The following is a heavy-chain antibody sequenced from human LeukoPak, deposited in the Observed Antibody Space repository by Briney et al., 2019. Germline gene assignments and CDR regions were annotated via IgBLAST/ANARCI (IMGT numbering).Heavy chain of an antibody. V-gene: IGHV4-59*01. CDR1: GGSISCYY. CDR3: ARGDPFSSADAFDI. CDR2: IYYSGST. J-gene: IGHJ3*02. Sequence: SETLSLTCTVSGGSISCYYWSWIRQPPGKGLEWIGYIYYSGSTNYNPSLKSRVTISVDTSKNQFSLKLSSVTAADTAVYYCARGDPFSSADAFDIWGQGTMVTVSS. D-gene: IGHD6-6*01.